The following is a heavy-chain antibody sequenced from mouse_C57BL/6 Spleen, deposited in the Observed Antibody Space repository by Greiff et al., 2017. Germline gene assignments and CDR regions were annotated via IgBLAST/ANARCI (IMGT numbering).Heavy chain of an antibody. CDR3: TKGDYYAMDY. CDR2: IDPENGDT. CDR1: GFNIKDDY. J-gene: IGHJ4*01. V-gene: IGHV14-4*01. Sequence: VQLKQSGAELVRPGASVKLSCTASGFNIKDDYMHWVKQRPEQGLEWIGWIDPENGDTEYASKFQGKATITADTSSNTAYLQLSSLTSEDTAVYYCTKGDYYAMDYWGQGTSVTVSS.